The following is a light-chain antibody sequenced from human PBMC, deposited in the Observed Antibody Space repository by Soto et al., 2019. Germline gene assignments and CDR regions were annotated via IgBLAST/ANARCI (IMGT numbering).Light chain of an antibody. V-gene: IGLV1-44*01. CDR3: SAWDGSLNGLV. Sequence: QSVLTQPPSASGTPGPRVTISCSGSSSNIGSNILNWYRQVPGTAPKLLIYNNVHRPSGVPDRFSGSKSGASGSLAISGLQVEDEADYYCSAWDGSLNGLVFGGGTKLTVL. CDR2: NNV. CDR1: SSNIGSNI. J-gene: IGLJ3*02.